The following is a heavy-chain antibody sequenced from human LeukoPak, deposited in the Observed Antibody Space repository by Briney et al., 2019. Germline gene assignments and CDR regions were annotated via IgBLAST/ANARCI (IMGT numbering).Heavy chain of an antibody. CDR1: GFTFSSYA. CDR3: AKDAYYYGPIPPDY. Sequence: GGSLRLSCAASGFTFSSYAMSWVRQAPGKGLEWVSAISGSGGSTYYADSVKGRFTIYRHNSKNTLYLQMNSLRAEDTAVYHCAKDAYYYGPIPPDYWGQGTLVTVSS. D-gene: IGHD3-10*01. J-gene: IGHJ4*02. V-gene: IGHV3-23*01. CDR2: ISGSGGST.